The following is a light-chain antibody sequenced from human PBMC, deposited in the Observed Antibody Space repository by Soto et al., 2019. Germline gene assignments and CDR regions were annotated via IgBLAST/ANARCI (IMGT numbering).Light chain of an antibody. J-gene: IGKJ3*01. CDR2: WAS. CDR1: QSVFYSAVNKNY. Sequence: DIVMTQSPDSVAVSLGERATIDCKSSQSVFYSAVNKNYLAWYQQKPGQPPKLLIYWASARQSGVPDRFSGSGSETDFSLTISSLEAEDVAVYYCQQYYSSPFTFGPGTKVDIK. CDR3: QQYYSSPFT. V-gene: IGKV4-1*01.